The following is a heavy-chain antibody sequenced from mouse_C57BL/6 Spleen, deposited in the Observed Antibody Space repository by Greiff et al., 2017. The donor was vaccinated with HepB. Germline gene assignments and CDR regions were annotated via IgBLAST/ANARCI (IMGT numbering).Heavy chain of an antibody. CDR3: ARSDYGSGFDY. Sequence: QVQLKQSGAELARPGASVKLSCKASGYTFTSYGISWVKQRTGQGLEWIGEIYPRSGNTYYNEKFKGKATLTADKSSSTAYMELRSLTSEDSAVYFCARSDYGSGFDYWGQGTTLTVSS. D-gene: IGHD1-1*01. V-gene: IGHV1-81*01. CDR2: IYPRSGNT. CDR1: GYTFTSYG. J-gene: IGHJ2*01.